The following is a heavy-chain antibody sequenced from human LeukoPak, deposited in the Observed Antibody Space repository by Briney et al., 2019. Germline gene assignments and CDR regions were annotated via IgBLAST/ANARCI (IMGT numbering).Heavy chain of an antibody. CDR3: ARDRGFFYDY. CDR1: GFAFNTYS. V-gene: IGHV3-48*02. D-gene: IGHD2/OR15-2a*01. CDR2: ISSSSSTI. Sequence: GGSLRLSCAASGFAFNTYSMNWVRQAPGKGLEWLSFISSSSSTIYYADSVRGRFAISRDNAKNALYLQMNSLRDEDTAVYYCARDRGFFYDYWGQGTLVTVS. J-gene: IGHJ4*02.